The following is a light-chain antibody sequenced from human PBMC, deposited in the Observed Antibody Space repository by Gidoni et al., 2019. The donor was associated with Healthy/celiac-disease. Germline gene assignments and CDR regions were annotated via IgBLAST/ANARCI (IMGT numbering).Light chain of an antibody. CDR1: ALPKQY. CDR2: KDS. V-gene: IGLV3-25*03. CDR3: QSADSSGTYHYV. Sequence: SYELTQPPSVSVAPGQTARITFSGDALPKQYAYWYQQKPGQAPVLVIYKDSERPSGIPERFSGSSSGTTVTLTISGVQAADEADYYCQSADSSGTYHYVFGTGTKVTVL. J-gene: IGLJ1*01.